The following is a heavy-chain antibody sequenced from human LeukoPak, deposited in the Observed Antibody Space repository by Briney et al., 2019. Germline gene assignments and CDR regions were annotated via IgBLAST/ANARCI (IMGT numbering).Heavy chain of an antibody. J-gene: IGHJ4*02. CDR3: ARDSSGWYRASDFDY. V-gene: IGHV3-48*03. CDR2: ISSSGSTI. CDR1: GFTFSSYE. Sequence: GGSLRLSCAACGFTFSSYEMNWVRQAPGKGLEWISYISSSGSTIYYADSVKGRFTISRDNAKNSLYLQMNSLRAEDTAVYYCARDSSGWYRASDFDYWGQGTLVTVSA. D-gene: IGHD6-19*01.